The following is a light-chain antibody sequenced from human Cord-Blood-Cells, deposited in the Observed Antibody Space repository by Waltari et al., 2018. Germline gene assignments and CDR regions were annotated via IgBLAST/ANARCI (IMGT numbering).Light chain of an antibody. CDR2: AAS. CDR1: QSISSY. J-gene: IGKJ1*01. CDR3: QQSYSTPRT. V-gene: IGKV1-39*01. Sequence: DIQMNQSPSYLSASVGDRVTITCRASQSISSYLNWYQQKPGKAPKLLIYAASILQSGVPSRFSGSGSGTDFTLTISRLQPEDFATYYCQQSYSTPRTFGQGTKVEIK.